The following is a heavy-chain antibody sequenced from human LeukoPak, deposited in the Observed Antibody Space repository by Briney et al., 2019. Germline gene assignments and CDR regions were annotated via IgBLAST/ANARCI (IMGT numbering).Heavy chain of an antibody. V-gene: IGHV3-30*18. Sequence: GGSLRLSCAASGFTFSSYGMHWVRQAPGKGLEWVAVISYDGSNKYYADSVKGRFTISRDNSKNTLYLQMNSLRAEDTAVYYCAKDLSESMLMITFGGVIDYWGQGTLVTVSS. CDR2: ISYDGSNK. CDR3: AKDLSESMLMITFGGVIDY. CDR1: GFTFSSYG. D-gene: IGHD3-16*01. J-gene: IGHJ4*02.